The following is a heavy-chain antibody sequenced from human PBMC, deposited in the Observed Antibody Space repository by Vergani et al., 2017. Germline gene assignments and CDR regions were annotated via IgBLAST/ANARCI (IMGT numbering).Heavy chain of an antibody. D-gene: IGHD3-9*01. CDR3: AGPADYDILTMNAFDI. J-gene: IGHJ3*02. CDR2: ISGSGRST. V-gene: IGHV3-23*01. Sequence: EVQLLESGGGLVQPGGSLRLSCAASGFTFSSYAMSWVRQAPGKGLGWVSAISGSGRSTYYADSVKGRFPISRDNSKHTLYLQMNSLRAEDTVVYYCAGPADYDILTMNAFDIWGEGTMVTVSS. CDR1: GFTFSSYA.